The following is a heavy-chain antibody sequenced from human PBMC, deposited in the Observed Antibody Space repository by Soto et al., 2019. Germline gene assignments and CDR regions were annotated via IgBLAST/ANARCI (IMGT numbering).Heavy chain of an antibody. V-gene: IGHV1-8*01. CDR1: GYTFTSYD. Sequence: ASVKVSCKASGYTFTSYDINWVRQATGQGLEWMGWMNPNSGNTGYAQKFQGRVTMTRNTSISTAYMELSSLRSEDTAVYYCARDTPRVYYDIRSGQPTDAFDIWGQGTMVTVSS. CDR3: ARDTPRVYYDIRSGQPTDAFDI. D-gene: IGHD3-9*01. CDR2: MNPNSGNT. J-gene: IGHJ3*02.